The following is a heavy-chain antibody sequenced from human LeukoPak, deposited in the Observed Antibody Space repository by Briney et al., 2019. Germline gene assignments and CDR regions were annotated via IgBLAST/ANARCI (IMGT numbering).Heavy chain of an antibody. J-gene: IGHJ4*02. D-gene: IGHD5-18*01. Sequence: GASVKVSCKASGYTFTSYGISWVRQAPGQGLEWMGWISAYNGNTNYAQKLQGRVTMTTDTSTSTAYMELRSLRSDDTAVYYCARVSPWGDSYGFRDYWGQGTLVTVSS. CDR1: GYTFTSYG. CDR3: ARVSPWGDSYGFRDY. CDR2: ISAYNGNT. V-gene: IGHV1-18*01.